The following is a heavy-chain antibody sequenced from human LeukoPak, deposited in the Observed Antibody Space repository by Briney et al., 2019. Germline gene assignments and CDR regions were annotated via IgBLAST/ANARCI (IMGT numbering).Heavy chain of an antibody. Sequence: GGSLGPSCAASGFTFDDYGMTWVRQAPGKGLEWVAGTNWDGGRTGYADSVKGRFTISRDNAKKSLFLHMERLRVEDTAFYYCARGNYDILSGYYPHWGQGSLVTVSS. V-gene: IGHV3-20*04. CDR1: GFTFDDYG. D-gene: IGHD3-9*01. CDR3: ARGNYDILSGYYPH. CDR2: TNWDGGRT. J-gene: IGHJ4*02.